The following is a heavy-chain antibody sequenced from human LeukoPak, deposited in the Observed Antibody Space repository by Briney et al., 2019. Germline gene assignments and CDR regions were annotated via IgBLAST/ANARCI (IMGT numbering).Heavy chain of an antibody. CDR3: ATQLELRYYYYGMDV. Sequence: GGSLRLSCAASGFTVSINYMSWVRQAPGKGLEWVSVIYSCGSTYYADSVKGRFTISRDNSKNTLYLQMNSLRSEDTAVYYCATQLELRYYYYGMDVWGQGTTVTVSS. D-gene: IGHD1-1*01. CDR2: IYSCGST. J-gene: IGHJ6*02. V-gene: IGHV3-53*05. CDR1: GFTVSINY.